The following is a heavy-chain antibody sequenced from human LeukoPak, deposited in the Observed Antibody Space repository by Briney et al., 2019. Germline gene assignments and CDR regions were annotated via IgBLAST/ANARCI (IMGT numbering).Heavy chain of an antibody. J-gene: IGHJ4*02. CDR2: ISGSGGST. Sequence: PGGSLRLSCAASGFTFSSYAMSWVRQAPGKGLEWVSAISGSGGSTYYADSVKGRFTISRDNSKNTLYLQMNSLRAEDTAVYYCAKGGFRSTSCYNDYWGQGTLVTVSS. CDR3: AKGGFRSTSCYNDY. V-gene: IGHV3-23*01. D-gene: IGHD2-2*02. CDR1: GFTFSSYA.